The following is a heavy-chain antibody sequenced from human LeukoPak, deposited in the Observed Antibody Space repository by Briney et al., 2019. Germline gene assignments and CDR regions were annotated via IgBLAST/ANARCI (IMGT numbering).Heavy chain of an antibody. CDR1: GGSISSYY. Sequence: SETLSLTCTVSGGSISSYYWSWIRQPPGKGLEWIGYIYYSGSTNYNPSLKSRVTISVDTSKNQFSLKLSSVTAADTAVYYCAKDPGVTAMVRTPYWGQGPLVTVS. D-gene: IGHD5-18*01. CDR2: IYYSGST. CDR3: AKDPGVTAMVRTPY. J-gene: IGHJ4*02. V-gene: IGHV4-59*12.